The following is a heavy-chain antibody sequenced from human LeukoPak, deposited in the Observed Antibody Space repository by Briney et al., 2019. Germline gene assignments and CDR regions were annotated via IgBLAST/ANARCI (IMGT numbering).Heavy chain of an antibody. J-gene: IGHJ4*02. CDR1: GYSFNSYW. CDR3: ARLLKISQGGTTDY. V-gene: IGHV5-51*01. Sequence: GESLKISCKTSGYSFNSYWIGWVRQMPGKGLEWMGIIFPSDSDTRYSPSFQGQVTISADRSITTAYLQWSSLRASDTAMYYCARLLKISQGGTTDYWGQGTLVTVSS. D-gene: IGHD1-1*01. CDR2: IFPSDSDT.